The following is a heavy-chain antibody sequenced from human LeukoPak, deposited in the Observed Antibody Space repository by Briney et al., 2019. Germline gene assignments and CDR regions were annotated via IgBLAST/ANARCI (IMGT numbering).Heavy chain of an antibody. J-gene: IGHJ5*02. V-gene: IGHV3-30*04. Sequence: RGSLRLSCAASGFTFSSYAMHWVRQAPGKGLEWVAVISYDGSNKYYADSVKGRFTISRDNSKNTLYLQMNSLRAEDTAVYYCARGRIAATATNWFDPWGQGTLVTVSS. CDR2: ISYDGSNK. CDR1: GFTFSSYA. D-gene: IGHD6-13*01. CDR3: ARGRIAATATNWFDP.